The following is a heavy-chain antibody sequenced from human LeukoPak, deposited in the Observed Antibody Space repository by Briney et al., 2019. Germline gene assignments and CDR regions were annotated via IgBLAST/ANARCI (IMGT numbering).Heavy chain of an antibody. V-gene: IGHV3-7*01. Sequence: PGGSLRLSCAASGFTFSSYWMSWVRQAPGKGLEWVANIKQDGREKYYVDSVKGRFTISRDNAKNSLYLQMNSLRAEDTAVYYCARDGCSSTSCYALDYWGQGTLVTVSS. CDR3: ARDGCSSTSCYALDY. D-gene: IGHD2-2*01. CDR1: GFTFSSYW. CDR2: IKQDGREK. J-gene: IGHJ4*02.